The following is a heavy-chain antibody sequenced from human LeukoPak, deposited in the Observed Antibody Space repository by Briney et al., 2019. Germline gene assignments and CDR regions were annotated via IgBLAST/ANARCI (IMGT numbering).Heavy chain of an antibody. CDR3: ARARSLYDFWSGYYGNYFDY. D-gene: IGHD3-3*01. Sequence: PSETLSLTCAVYGGSFSGYYWSWIRQPPGKGLEWIGEINHSGSTNYSPSLKSRVTISVDTSKNQFSLKLSSVTAADTAVYYCARARSLYDFWSGYYGNYFDYWGQGTLVTVSS. V-gene: IGHV4-34*01. CDR1: GGSFSGYY. J-gene: IGHJ4*02. CDR2: INHSGST.